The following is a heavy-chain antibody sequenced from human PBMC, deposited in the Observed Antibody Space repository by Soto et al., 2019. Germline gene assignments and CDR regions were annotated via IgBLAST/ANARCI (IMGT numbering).Heavy chain of an antibody. CDR2: IYHSGST. CDR3: ARAGLVAAGTYFDY. D-gene: IGHD6-13*01. CDR1: SGSISSSNW. Sequence: PSETLSLTCAVSSGSISSSNWWSWVRQPPGKGLEWIGEIYHSGSTNYNPSLKSRVTISVDKSKNQFSLKLSSVTAADTAVYYCARAGLVAAGTYFDYWGQGTLVTVSS. J-gene: IGHJ4*02. V-gene: IGHV4-4*02.